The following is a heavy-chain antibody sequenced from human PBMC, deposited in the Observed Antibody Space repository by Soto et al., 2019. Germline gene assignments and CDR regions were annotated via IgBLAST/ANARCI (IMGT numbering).Heavy chain of an antibody. Sequence: LRLSCSPTGSIYSSDPMSWDCQATGQGLERVSAFSGRVGRTYYADSVPGRFTLSSDNSRNTLYLQLNSLRAEATAVYYCAKDGVAYIHTNTSGDSSGLWGQGTLVTVSS. V-gene: IGHV3-23*01. CDR3: AKDGVAYIHTNTSGDSSGL. CDR1: GSIYSSDP. D-gene: IGHD5-12*01. CDR2: FSGRVGRT. J-gene: IGHJ4*02.